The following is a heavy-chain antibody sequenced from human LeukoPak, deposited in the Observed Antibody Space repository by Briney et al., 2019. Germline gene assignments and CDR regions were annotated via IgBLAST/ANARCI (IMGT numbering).Heavy chain of an antibody. V-gene: IGHV3-21*01. CDR3: ARDHCSSYRGWFDS. CDR1: GFTFTSYT. CDR2: ISSSSNYI. D-gene: IGHD2-2*01. J-gene: IGHJ5*01. Sequence: GSLRLSCAASGFTFTSYTMNWVRQAPGKGLEWGSSISSSSNYIYYADSVKGRFTISRDNAKNSLYLQMNSLRAEDTAVYYCARDHCSSYRGWFDSWGQGALGTVSS.